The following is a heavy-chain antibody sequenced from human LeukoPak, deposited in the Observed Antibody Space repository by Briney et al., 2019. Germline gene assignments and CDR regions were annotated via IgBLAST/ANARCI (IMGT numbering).Heavy chain of an antibody. D-gene: IGHD7-27*01. V-gene: IGHV3-20*04. Sequence: TGGSLRLSCAASGFTFSSYAMSWVRQTPGKGLEWVSGINWNGGTPGYADSVKGRFTISRDNAKNSLYLQMNSLRAEDTALYYCARVDAISHTNWGFGGHSNNFDYWGQGTLVTVSS. CDR3: ARVDAISHTNWGFGGHSNNFDY. CDR1: GFTFSSYA. CDR2: INWNGGTP. J-gene: IGHJ4*02.